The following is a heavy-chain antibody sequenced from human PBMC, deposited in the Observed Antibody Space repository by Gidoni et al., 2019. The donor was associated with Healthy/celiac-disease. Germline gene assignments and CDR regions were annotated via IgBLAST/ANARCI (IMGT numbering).Heavy chain of an antibody. CDR2: ISSSSSYI. J-gene: IGHJ4*02. D-gene: IGHD5-18*01. CDR3: ARDTVDTAPWGGTFDY. CDR1: GFTFSSYS. Sequence: EVQLVESGGGLVKPGGSLRLSCAASGFTFSSYSMNWVRQAPGKGLEWVSSISSSSSYIYYADSVKGRFTISRDNAKNSLYLQMNSLRAEDTAVYYCARDTVDTAPWGGTFDYWGQGTLVTVSS. V-gene: IGHV3-21*01.